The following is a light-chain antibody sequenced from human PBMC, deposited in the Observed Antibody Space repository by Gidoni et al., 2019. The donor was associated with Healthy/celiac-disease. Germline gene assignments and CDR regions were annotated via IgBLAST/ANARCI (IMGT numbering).Light chain of an antibody. J-gene: IGLJ3*02. CDR2: ENN. V-gene: IGLV1-51*02. CDR1: SSNIGNNY. CDR3: GTWDSSLSAGGV. Sequence: QSVLTQPPSVSAAPGQKVTISCSGSSSNIGNNYVSWYQQRPRTAPKLLIYENNKRPSGIPDRFSGSKSGTSATLGITGLQTGDEADYYCGTWDSSLSAGGVFGGGTKLTVL.